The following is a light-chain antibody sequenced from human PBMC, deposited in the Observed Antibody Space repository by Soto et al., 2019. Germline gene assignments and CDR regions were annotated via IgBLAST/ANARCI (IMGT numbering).Light chain of an antibody. V-gene: IGKV3-20*01. CDR1: QTIGSSD. CDR3: QPYGTSRT. CDR2: GAS. Sequence: EIVLTQSPGTLSLSPGERATLSCRASQTIGSSDLAWYQQKPGQAPRLLIYGASTRATDIPDRFSGSGSGTDFTLTLSRLEPEDFAVYYCQPYGTSRTFGQGTKVEIK. J-gene: IGKJ1*01.